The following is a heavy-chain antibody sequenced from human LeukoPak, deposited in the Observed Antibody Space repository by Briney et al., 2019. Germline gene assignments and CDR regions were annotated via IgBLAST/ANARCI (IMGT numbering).Heavy chain of an antibody. CDR2: ISAYNGNT. J-gene: IGHJ4*02. CDR3: ASTDYGGNLDY. Sequence: GASVKVSCKASGYTFTSYGISWVRQAPGQGLEWMGWISAYNGNTNYAQKLQGRVTITADKSTSTAYMELSSLRSEDTAVYYCASTDYGGNLDYWGQGTLVTVSS. CDR1: GYTFTSYG. V-gene: IGHV1-18*01. D-gene: IGHD4-23*01.